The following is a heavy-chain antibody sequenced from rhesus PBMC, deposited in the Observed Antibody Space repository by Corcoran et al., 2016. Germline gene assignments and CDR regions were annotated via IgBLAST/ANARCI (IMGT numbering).Heavy chain of an antibody. CDR1: GFSFIYSY. D-gene: IGHD1-26*01. J-gene: IGHJ4*01. CDR2: IRSKNSDSGATA. Sequence: EVRLVQSGGGLVQPGGSLTLLCATSGFSFIYSYLAWVRQAPGREPEWIGFIRSKNSDSGATAEYAPSVKGRFTISRDDSKSIVSLEMNNLKSEDTAVYYCAREIIGITWDSWGQGVLVTVSS. V-gene: IGHV3-116*02. CDR3: AREIIGITWDS.